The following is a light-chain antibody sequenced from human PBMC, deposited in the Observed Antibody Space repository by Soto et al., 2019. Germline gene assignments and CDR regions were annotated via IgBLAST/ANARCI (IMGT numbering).Light chain of an antibody. CDR2: EVS. Sequence: QSVLTQPASVSGSPGQSITISCTGTSSDIGGYNYVSWYQQHPDKAPKLMIYEVSNRPSGVSNRFSGSKSGNTASLTSSGLQAEDEADYYCSSYRSSSYVVFGGGTKVTVL. V-gene: IGLV2-14*01. CDR3: SSYRSSSYVV. J-gene: IGLJ2*01. CDR1: SSDIGGYNY.